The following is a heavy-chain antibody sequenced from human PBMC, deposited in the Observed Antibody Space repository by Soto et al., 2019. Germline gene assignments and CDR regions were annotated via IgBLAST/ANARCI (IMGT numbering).Heavy chain of an antibody. CDR3: ARSAGKGGLAAPIDY. D-gene: IGHD6-13*01. J-gene: IGHJ4*02. Sequence: PGGSLRLSCASSGVTFSNYGMHWVRQAPGKGLEWVAVISYDGSNKYYVDSVKGRFTISRENPKTTLFLQMDSLRAEDTAVYYCARSAGKGGLAAPIDYWGQGILVTVSS. CDR2: ISYDGSNK. CDR1: GVTFSNYG. V-gene: IGHV3-33*01.